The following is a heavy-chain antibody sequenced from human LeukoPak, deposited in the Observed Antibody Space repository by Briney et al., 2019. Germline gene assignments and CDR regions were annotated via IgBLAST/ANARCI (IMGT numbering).Heavy chain of an antibody. D-gene: IGHD3-16*01. CDR1: GITFSSYG. V-gene: IGHV3-30*12. CDR3: ARDQGGVTPYYYGMDV. Sequence: GGSLRLSCAASGITFSSYGMHWVRQAPGKGLEWVAVISYDGSNKYYADSVEGRFTISRDNSKNTLYLQMNSLRAEDTAVYYCARDQGGVTPYYYGMDVWGQGTTVTVSS. CDR2: ISYDGSNK. J-gene: IGHJ6*02.